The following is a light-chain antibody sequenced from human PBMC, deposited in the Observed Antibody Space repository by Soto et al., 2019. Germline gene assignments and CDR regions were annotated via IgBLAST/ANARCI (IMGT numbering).Light chain of an antibody. CDR3: SSYTSSSLHV. CDR1: SSDVGGYNY. V-gene: IGLV2-14*03. Sequence: QSALTQSASVSGSPGQSITISCTGTSSDVGGYNYVSWYQQHPGKAPKLMIYDVSNRPSGVSNRFSGSKSGNTASLTISGHQAEDEADYYSSSYTSSSLHVFGTGTKVTVL. CDR2: DVS. J-gene: IGLJ1*01.